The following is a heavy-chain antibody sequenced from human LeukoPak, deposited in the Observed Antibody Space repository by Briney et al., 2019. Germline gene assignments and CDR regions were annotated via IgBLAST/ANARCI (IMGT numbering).Heavy chain of an antibody. J-gene: IGHJ5*01. CDR3: ARDSGTTGEVKFDS. V-gene: IGHV4-34*01. CDR1: GGSFSGYY. CDR2: INHSGST. D-gene: IGHD3-10*01. Sequence: SETLSLTCSVYGGSFSGYYWSWLRQPPGKGLEWIGEINHSGSTNYNPSLKSRVTISVDTSKNQFSLKLSSLTAQDTAVYYCARDSGTTGEVKFDSWGQGNLVTVSS.